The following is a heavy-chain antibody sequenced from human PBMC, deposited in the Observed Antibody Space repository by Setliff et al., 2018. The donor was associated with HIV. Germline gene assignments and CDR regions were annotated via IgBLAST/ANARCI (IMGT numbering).Heavy chain of an antibody. CDR1: GFTFSSYA. CDR2: ISSNGGNT. D-gene: IGHD3-9*01. V-gene: IGHV3-64*01. J-gene: IGHJ6*03. CDR3: ARAGIWTGSEHFYYMDV. Sequence: GGSLRLSCAASGFTFSSYAMHWVRQAPGKGLEYVPSISSNGGNTYYASSLKGRFTISRDRSRNTLYLQMDSLRAEDTAVYYCARAGIWTGSEHFYYMDVWGKGTSVTVSS.